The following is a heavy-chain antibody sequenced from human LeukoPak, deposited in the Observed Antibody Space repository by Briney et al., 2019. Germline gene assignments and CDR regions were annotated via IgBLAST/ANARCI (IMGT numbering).Heavy chain of an antibody. Sequence: GRSLRLSCAASGFTFSSYAMHWVRQAPGKGLEWVAVISYDGSNKYYADSVKGRFTISRDNSKNTLYLQMNSLRAEDTAVYYCASSRGVYYYGMDVWGQGTTVTVSS. D-gene: IGHD3-10*01. CDR1: GFTFSSYA. CDR3: ASSRGVYYYGMDV. CDR2: ISYDGSNK. J-gene: IGHJ6*02. V-gene: IGHV3-30-3*01.